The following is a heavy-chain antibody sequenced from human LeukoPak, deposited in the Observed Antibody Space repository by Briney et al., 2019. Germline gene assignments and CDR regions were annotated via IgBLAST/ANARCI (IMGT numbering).Heavy chain of an antibody. V-gene: IGHV1-2*06. D-gene: IGHD2-2*02. CDR3: ARDPRYCSSTSCYIPRPYNRFDP. J-gene: IGHJ5*02. CDR2: INPNSGGT. CDR1: GYTFTGYY. Sequence: RASVKVSCKASGYTFTGYYMHWVRQAPGQGLEWMGRINPNSGGTNYAQKFQGRVTMTRDTSISTAYMELSRLRSDDTAVYYCARDPRYCSSTSCYIPRPYNRFDPWGQGTLVTVSS.